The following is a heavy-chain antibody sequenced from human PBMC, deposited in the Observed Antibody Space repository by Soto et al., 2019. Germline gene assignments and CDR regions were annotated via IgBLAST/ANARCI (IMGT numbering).Heavy chain of an antibody. J-gene: IGHJ5*02. Sequence: SGPTLVNPTQTLTLTCIFSGFSLRTSGVGVGWIRQPPGKALEWLGFIYWNDDKRYSPSLKSRLTITKDTSKNQVVLTMTDMDPVDTATYYCAKSGSSGWYGWFDPWGQGTLVTVSS. V-gene: IGHV2-5*01. CDR1: GFSLRTSGVG. CDR3: AKSGSSGWYGWFDP. D-gene: IGHD6-19*01. CDR2: IYWNDDK.